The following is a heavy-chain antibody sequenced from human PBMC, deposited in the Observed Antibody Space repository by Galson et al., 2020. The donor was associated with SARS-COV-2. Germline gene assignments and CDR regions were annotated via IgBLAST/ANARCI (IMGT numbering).Heavy chain of an antibody. CDR2: MCQIGTN. CDR3: AKDTSGRQPSDY. Sequence: SETLSLTCAVSGASISDSACWTWIRQPPGKGLEWIGEMCQIGTNNNNPSLRSRVTISADTSKNEFSLRLTSVTAADTTVYYCAKDTSGRQPSDYWGQGTLVTVSP. CDR1: GASISDSAC. V-gene: IGHV4-4*02. J-gene: IGHJ4*02. D-gene: IGHD1-1*01.